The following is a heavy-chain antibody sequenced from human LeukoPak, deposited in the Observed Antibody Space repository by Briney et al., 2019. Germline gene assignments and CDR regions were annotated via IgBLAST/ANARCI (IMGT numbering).Heavy chain of an antibody. Sequence: PSETLSLTCSVSDDSITMYYWTWIRQPPGKGLEWIGYVDHTGSTNFNPSLNGRVSISRDTSKNLFSLRLRFVTAADTAVYYCARDRLTMVRGAPLIHSEGIDYWGQGTLVTVSS. CDR3: ARDRLTMVRGAPLIHSEGIDY. J-gene: IGHJ4*02. CDR1: DDSITMYY. V-gene: IGHV4-59*01. CDR2: VDHTGST. D-gene: IGHD3-10*01.